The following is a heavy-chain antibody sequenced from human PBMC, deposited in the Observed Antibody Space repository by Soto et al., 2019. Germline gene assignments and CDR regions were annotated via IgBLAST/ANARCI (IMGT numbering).Heavy chain of an antibody. D-gene: IGHD5-18*01. CDR3: ARDDSFVNMCLDS. CDR2: IHHTGST. CDR1: RYAITSGYY. J-gene: IGHJ4*02. V-gene: IGHV4-38-2*02. Sequence: KPSETLSLTCAVSRYAITSGYYWGWIRQPPGKGPEWIGSIHHTGSTSYNPSLKSRVTISVDTSKNQFSLRLSSVTAADTAVYHCARDDSFVNMCLDSWGQGTLVTVSS.